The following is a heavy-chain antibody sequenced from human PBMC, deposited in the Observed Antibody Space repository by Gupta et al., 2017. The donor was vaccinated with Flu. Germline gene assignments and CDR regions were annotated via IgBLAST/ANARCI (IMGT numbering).Heavy chain of an antibody. CDR2: ISDSGSYI. CDR1: GFTVTNSS. D-gene: IGHD3-22*01. Sequence: EVQLAESGGGLVKPGGSLRLSCAASGFTVTNSSMNWFRQAPGKGLEWVSSISDSGSYIYYADSVKGRFTISRDNAKNSLYLQMNRLRAEDTAVYYCARDVRSYRDSSGYFFWAWGFGNDLWGQGTLVTVSS. CDR3: ARDVRSYRDSSGYFFWAWGFGNDL. V-gene: IGHV3-21*01. J-gene: IGHJ5*02.